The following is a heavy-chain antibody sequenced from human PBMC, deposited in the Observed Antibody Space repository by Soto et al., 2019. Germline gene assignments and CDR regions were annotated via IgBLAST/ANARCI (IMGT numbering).Heavy chain of an antibody. D-gene: IGHD5-12*01. Sequence: HPGGSLRLSCAASGFTFSSSAMSWVRQAPGKGLEWVSGVGDSGGGTYYADSVRGRFTISRDNSKNTLYLQMDSLRGEDTAVYYCAKDGWGSTIITSFDYWGQGTQVTVSS. CDR3: AKDGWGSTIITSFDY. CDR1: GFTFSSSA. V-gene: IGHV3-23*01. CDR2: VGDSGGGT. J-gene: IGHJ4*02.